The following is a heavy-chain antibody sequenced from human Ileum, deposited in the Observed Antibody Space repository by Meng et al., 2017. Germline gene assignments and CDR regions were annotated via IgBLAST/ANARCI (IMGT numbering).Heavy chain of an antibody. J-gene: IGHJ6*02. CDR3: TRVLAGRSGEMDV. D-gene: IGHD3-10*01. Sequence: GESLKISCAASGFSLSKYWMHWVRQAPGKGLVWVSRIDTDGSPTNYADPVTGRFTISRDNAKNTLYLQMDSLRTDDTAVYYCTRVLAGRSGEMDVWGQGTTVTVSS. V-gene: IGHV3-74*01. CDR2: IDTDGSPT. CDR1: GFSLSKYW.